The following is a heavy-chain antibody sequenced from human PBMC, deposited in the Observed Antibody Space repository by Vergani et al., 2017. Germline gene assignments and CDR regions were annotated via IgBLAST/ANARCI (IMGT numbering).Heavy chain of an antibody. D-gene: IGHD2-2*02. CDR1: GFTFSSYA. CDR2: IRSKAYGGTT. J-gene: IGHJ4*02. Sequence: EVQLLESGGGLVQPGGSLRLSCAASGFTFSSYAMSWVRQAPGKGLEWVGFIRSKAYGGTTEYAASVKGRFTISRDDSKSIAYLQMNSLKTEDTAVYYCTRVAYCSSTSCYSGFDYWGQGTLVTVSS. V-gene: IGHV3-49*04. CDR3: TRVAYCSSTSCYSGFDY.